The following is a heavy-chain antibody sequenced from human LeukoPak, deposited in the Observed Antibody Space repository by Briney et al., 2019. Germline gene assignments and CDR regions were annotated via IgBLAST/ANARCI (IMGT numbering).Heavy chain of an antibody. V-gene: IGHV3-30*04. CDR2: ISYDGSNK. Sequence: GGSLRLSCAASGFTFSSYAMHWVRQPPGKGLEWVAVISYDGSNKYNADSVKGRFTISRDNSKNTLYLQMNSLRAEDTAVYYCARGPRYGDYWFDPWGQGTLVTVSS. CDR1: GFTFSSYA. D-gene: IGHD4-17*01. CDR3: ARGPRYGDYWFDP. J-gene: IGHJ5*02.